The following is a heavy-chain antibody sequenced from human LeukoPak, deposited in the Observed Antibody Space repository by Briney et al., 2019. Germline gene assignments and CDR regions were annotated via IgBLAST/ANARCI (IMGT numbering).Heavy chain of an antibody. V-gene: IGHV3-9*01. CDR1: GFTFKDYG. CDR2: INWNGGGT. J-gene: IGHJ6*02. Sequence: GRSLRLSCAATGFTFKDYGMHWVRQPPAKGLEWVSSINWNGGGTDYADSVKGRFTISRDNAKNSLYLQLSSLRPEDTALYYCAKHMRATNTYSFFGLDVWGQGTTVTVSS. CDR3: AKHMRATNTYSFFGLDV. D-gene: IGHD1-26*01.